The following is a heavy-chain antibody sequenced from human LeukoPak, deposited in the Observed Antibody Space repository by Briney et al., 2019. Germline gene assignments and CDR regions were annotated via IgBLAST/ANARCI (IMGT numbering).Heavy chain of an antibody. CDR1: GGSISSYY. J-gene: IGHJ5*02. V-gene: IGHV4-59*08. CDR2: IYYSGST. D-gene: IGHD2-15*01. CDR3: ARYGTSNCSGGSCYPWGFDP. Sequence: SETLSLTCTASGGSISSYYWSWIRQPPGKGLEWIGYIYYSGSTNYNPSLKSRVTISVDTSKNQFSLKLSSVTAADTAVYYCARYGTSNCSGGSCYPWGFDPWGQGTLVTVSS.